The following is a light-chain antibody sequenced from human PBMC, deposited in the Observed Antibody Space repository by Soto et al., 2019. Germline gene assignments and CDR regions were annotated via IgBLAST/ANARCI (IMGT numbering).Light chain of an antibody. CDR2: GAS. CDR1: QSISGSY. J-gene: IGKJ1*01. V-gene: IGKV3-20*01. Sequence: EIVLTQSPGTLSLSPGERVTLSCRASQSISGSYLAWYQQKPGQAPRLLIYGASSRATGFPDRFSGSGSGTDFTLTISSLEPEDFAVYYCQQYGSSPRTFGQGTKV. CDR3: QQYGSSPRT.